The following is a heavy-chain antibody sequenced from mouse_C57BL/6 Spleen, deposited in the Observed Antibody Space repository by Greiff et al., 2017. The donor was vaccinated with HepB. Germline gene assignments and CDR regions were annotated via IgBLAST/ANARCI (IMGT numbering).Heavy chain of an antibody. D-gene: IGHD1-1*01. Sequence: EVKLMESGAELVRPGASVKLSCTASGFNIKDDYMHWVKQRPEQGLEWIGWIDPENGDTEYASKFQGKATITADTSSNTAYLQLSSLTSEDTAVYYCTTTVVATRYFDVWGTGTTVTVSS. V-gene: IGHV14-4*01. J-gene: IGHJ1*03. CDR1: GFNIKDDY. CDR3: TTTVVATRYFDV. CDR2: IDPENGDT.